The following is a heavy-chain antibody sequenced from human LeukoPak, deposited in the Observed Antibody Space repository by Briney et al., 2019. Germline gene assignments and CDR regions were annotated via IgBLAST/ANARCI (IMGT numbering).Heavy chain of an antibody. V-gene: IGHV3-30*04. J-gene: IGHJ4*02. CDR1: GFTFSRYG. CDR3: ARVIPVCSGGSCYSGSYFDY. CDR2: ISYDGSNK. Sequence: GGSLRLSCAASGFTFSRYGMHWVRQAPGKGLEWVTAISYDGSNKYYADSVKGRFTISRDNSKNTLYVQMNSLRAEDTAVYYCARVIPVCSGGSCYSGSYFDYWGQGTLVTVSS. D-gene: IGHD2-15*01.